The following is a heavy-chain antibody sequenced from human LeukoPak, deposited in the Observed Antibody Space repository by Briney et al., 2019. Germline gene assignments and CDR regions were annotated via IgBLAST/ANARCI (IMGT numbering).Heavy chain of an antibody. CDR1: GGSFSGYY. CDR2: INHSGST. D-gene: IGHD1-26*01. J-gene: IGHJ4*02. CDR3: ARDGYSGSYYGVYDY. Sequence: PSETLSLTCAVYGGSFSGYYWSWIRQPPGKGLEWIGEINHSGSTNYNPSLKSRVTISVDTSKNQFSLKLSSVTAADTAVYYCARDGYSGSYYGVYDYWGQGTLVTVSS. V-gene: IGHV4-34*01.